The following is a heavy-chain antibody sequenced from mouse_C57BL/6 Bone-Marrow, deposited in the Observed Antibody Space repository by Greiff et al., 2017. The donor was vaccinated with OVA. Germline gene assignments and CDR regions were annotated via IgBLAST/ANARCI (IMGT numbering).Heavy chain of an antibody. V-gene: IGHV1-69*01. D-gene: IGHD1-1*01. CDR2: IDPSDSYT. Sequence: QVQLQQPGAELVMPGASVKLSCKASGYTFTSYWMHWVKQRPGQGLEWIGEIDPSDSYTNYNQKFKGKSTLTVDKSSSTAYMQLSSLTSEDSAVYYCAGSSYWYFDVWGTGTTVTVSS. CDR1: GYTFTSYW. CDR3: AGSSYWYFDV. J-gene: IGHJ1*03.